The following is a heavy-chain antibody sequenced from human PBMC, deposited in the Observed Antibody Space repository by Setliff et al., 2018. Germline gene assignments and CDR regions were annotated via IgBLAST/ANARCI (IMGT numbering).Heavy chain of an antibody. J-gene: IGHJ4*02. Sequence: GASVKVSCKTSGYPFVGYYIYWMRQAPGQGPEWMGWIDPKSGRTKYAVKFQGRVTMTRGTSINTIYMEVSSLTSDDTAMYYCAKQGVLAFDYWGQGTQVTVSS. CDR2: IDPKSGRT. D-gene: IGHD3-10*01. CDR1: GYPFVGYY. CDR3: AKQGVLAFDY. V-gene: IGHV1-2*02.